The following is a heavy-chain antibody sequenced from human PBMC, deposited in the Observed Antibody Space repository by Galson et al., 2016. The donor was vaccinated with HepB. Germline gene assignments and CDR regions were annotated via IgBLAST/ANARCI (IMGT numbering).Heavy chain of an antibody. Sequence: ETLSLTCTIYGGSFSGYYWSWIRQPPGKGLEWIGEINDSRYTNYNPSLKSRVTISVDSSKNQFSLKLNSVTAADTAVYYCTEGSGCSYDRSYYGMDVWGQGTTVTVSS. CDR1: GGSFSGYY. D-gene: IGHD5-18*01. J-gene: IGHJ6*02. V-gene: IGHV4-34*01. CDR2: INDSRYT. CDR3: TEGSGCSYDRSYYGMDV.